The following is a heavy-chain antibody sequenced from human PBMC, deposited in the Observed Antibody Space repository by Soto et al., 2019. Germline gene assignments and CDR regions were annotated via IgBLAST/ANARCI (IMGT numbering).Heavy chain of an antibody. CDR3: LRVGYFTNGICNFDY. CDR1: DGSITSASYY. J-gene: IGHJ4*02. D-gene: IGHD2-8*01. Sequence: SETLSLTCTVSDGSITSASYYWGWIRQPPGKGLEWIGSIYYSGSTYYNPSLKSRVTISTDTSKNQFSLKLSSVTAADTAINYFLRVGYFTNGICNFDYWAQGTVVTVSS. V-gene: IGHV4-39*01. CDR2: IYYSGST.